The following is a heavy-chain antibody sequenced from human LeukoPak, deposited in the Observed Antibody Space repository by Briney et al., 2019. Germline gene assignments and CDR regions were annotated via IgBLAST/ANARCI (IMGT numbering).Heavy chain of an antibody. CDR1: GGAISSHY. J-gene: IGHJ6*03. Sequence: SETLSLTCTVSGGAISSHYWSWIRQPPGKGLEWIGYIYYSGSTNYNPSLKSRVTISVDTSKNQFSLKLSSVTAADTAVYYCARSTYMDVWGKGTTVTVSS. CDR2: IYYSGST. CDR3: ARSTYMDV. V-gene: IGHV4-59*11.